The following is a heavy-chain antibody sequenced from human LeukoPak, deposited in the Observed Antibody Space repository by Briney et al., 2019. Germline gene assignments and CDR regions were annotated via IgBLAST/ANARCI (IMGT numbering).Heavy chain of an antibody. CDR1: GYRISSGYH. D-gene: IGHD4-11*01. CDR3: VRSEINDYSKY. V-gene: IGHV4-38-2*02. CDR2: IDQSGSA. J-gene: IGHJ4*02. Sequence: SETLSLTCTVSGYRISSGYHWGWIRQTPGKGLEWLGSIDQSGSAYDNPSLRSRVTISLDTSKNQVYLKVNSVPAADTAVYYCVRSEINDYSKYWGQGTLVTVSS.